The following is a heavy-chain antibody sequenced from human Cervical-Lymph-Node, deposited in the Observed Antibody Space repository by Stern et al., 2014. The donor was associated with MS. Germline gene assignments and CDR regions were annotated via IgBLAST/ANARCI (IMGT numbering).Heavy chain of an antibody. J-gene: IGHJ4*02. CDR3: ARAGYISSIDY. CDR2: IYYSGSS. D-gene: IGHD6-13*01. CDR1: GGSISSYY. Sequence: QVQLQESGPGLVKPSETLSLTCTVSGGSISSYYWSWIRQPPGKGLEWIGYIYYSGSSNYNPSLKSRVTISVDTSKNQFSLKLSSVPAADTAVYYCARAGYISSIDYWGQGTLVTVSS. V-gene: IGHV4-59*01.